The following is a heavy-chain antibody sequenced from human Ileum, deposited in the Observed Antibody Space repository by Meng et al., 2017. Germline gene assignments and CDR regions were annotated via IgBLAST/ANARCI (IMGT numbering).Heavy chain of an antibody. Sequence: ASVKVSCKASGYSFIAYFMQWMRQAPGQGLEWMGRINPRTGDTKYAQKFQGRVTMTTDTSTSTAYMELSGLTYDDAAVYYCAAGDYSAFFTDYWGQGTPVTVSS. J-gene: IGHJ4*02. D-gene: IGHD2-21*01. V-gene: IGHV1-2*06. CDR1: GYSFIAYF. CDR3: AAGDYSAFFTDY. CDR2: INPRTGDT.